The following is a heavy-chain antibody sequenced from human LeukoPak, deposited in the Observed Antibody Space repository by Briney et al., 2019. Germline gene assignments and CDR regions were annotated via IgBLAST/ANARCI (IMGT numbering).Heavy chain of an antibody. CDR3: AGVGSRAGYWFDY. D-gene: IGHD3-9*01. CDR1: GGTFSSYA. V-gene: IGHV1-69*13. CDR2: IIPIFGTA. Sequence: EASVKVSCKASGGTFSSYAISWVRQAPGQGLEWMGGIIPIFGTANYAQKFQGRVTITADESTSTAYMELSSLRSEDTAVYYCAGVGSRAGYWFDYWGQGTLVTVSS. J-gene: IGHJ4*02.